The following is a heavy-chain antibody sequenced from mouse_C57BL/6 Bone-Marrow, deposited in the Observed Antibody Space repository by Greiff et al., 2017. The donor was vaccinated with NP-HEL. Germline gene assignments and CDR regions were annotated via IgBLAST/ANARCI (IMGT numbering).Heavy chain of an antibody. CDR3: ASMITEGAMDY. Sequence: EVQLQESGGGLVKPGGSLKLSCAASGFTFSDYGMHWVRQAPEKGLEWVAYISSGSSTIYYADTVKGRFTISRDNAKNTLFLQMTSLRSEDTAMYYCASMITEGAMDYWGQGTSVTVSS. V-gene: IGHV5-17*01. CDR2: ISSGSSTI. D-gene: IGHD2-4*01. CDR1: GFTFSDYG. J-gene: IGHJ4*01.